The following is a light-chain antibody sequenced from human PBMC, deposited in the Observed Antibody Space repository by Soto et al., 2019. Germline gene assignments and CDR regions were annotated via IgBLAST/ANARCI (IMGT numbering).Light chain of an antibody. V-gene: IGKV1-5*01. CDR2: DAS. Sequence: DIQMTQSPPTLSASVGEKVTISCRANQTISTLLAWYQQKPGKGPKLLIYDASTLESGVPSRFRGSGSGTEFTLTISSLQPDDVATDYCQQYDTYSWTFGQGTRVEIK. J-gene: IGKJ1*01. CDR3: QQYDTYSWT. CDR1: QTISTL.